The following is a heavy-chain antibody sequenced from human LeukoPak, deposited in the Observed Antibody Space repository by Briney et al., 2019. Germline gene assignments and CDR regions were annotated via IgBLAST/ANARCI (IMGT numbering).Heavy chain of an antibody. D-gene: IGHD2-2*02. J-gene: IGHJ6*03. V-gene: IGHV4-59*12. CDR1: GGSISIYY. CDR2: IYYSGST. Sequence: SETLSLTCTVSGGSISIYYWTWIRQPPGKGLEWIGYIYYSGSTNYNPSLKSRVTISVDTSKNQFSLKLSSVTAADTAVYYCARVPLYRRASYYYYMDVWGKGTTVTVSS. CDR3: ARVPLYRRASYYYYMDV.